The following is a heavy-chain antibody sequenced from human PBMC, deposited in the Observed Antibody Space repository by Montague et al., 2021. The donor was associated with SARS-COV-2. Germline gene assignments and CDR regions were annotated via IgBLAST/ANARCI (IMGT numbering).Heavy chain of an antibody. CDR3: AREDTYGYWSSYFDL. Sequence: SLSLSCAASGFTFSNYEMNWVRQAPGKGLEWVSYISRSGDTIYYADSVXGRFTISRDNAKNSLYLQLNSLRAEDTAVYYCAREDTYGYWSSYFDLWGRGTLVTVSS. CDR2: ISRSGDTI. V-gene: IGHV3-48*03. CDR1: GFTFSNYE. J-gene: IGHJ4*02. D-gene: IGHD5-18*01.